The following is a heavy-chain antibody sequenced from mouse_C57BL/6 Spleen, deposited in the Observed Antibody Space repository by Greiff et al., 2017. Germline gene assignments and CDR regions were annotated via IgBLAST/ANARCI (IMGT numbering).Heavy chain of an antibody. Sequence: VQLKQSGPELVKPGASVKISCKASGYAFSSSWMNWVKQRPGKGLEWIGRIYPGDGDTNYNGKFKGKATLTADKSSSTAYMQLSSLTSEDSAVYFCAREGYYDYDGFAYWGQGTLVTVSA. CDR2: IYPGDGDT. D-gene: IGHD2-4*01. V-gene: IGHV1-82*01. J-gene: IGHJ3*01. CDR3: AREGYYDYDGFAY. CDR1: GYAFSSSW.